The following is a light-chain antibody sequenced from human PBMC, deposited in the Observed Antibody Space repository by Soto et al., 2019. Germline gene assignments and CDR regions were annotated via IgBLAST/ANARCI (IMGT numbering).Light chain of an antibody. CDR1: QSAGNF. Sequence: EIVMTQSPATLSVSPGETASLSCRASQSAGNFLAWYQQKPGQAPRLLIYYISTRATGIPARFSGSGSGTEFTLTINSLQSEDSAVYYCQQHNNWPPITFGQGTRLEI. J-gene: IGKJ5*01. V-gene: IGKV3D-15*01. CDR3: QQHNNWPPIT. CDR2: YIS.